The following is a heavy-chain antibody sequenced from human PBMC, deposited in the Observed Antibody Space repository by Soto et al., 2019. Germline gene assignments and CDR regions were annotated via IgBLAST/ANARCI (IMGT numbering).Heavy chain of an antibody. CDR1: GLTFSNYA. CDR3: TADSPDQGILAY. V-gene: IGHV3-23*01. Sequence: GGSLRLSCAASGLTFSNYAMSWVRQAPGKGLEWVSAISGNGGNTYYADSVKGRFTISRDNSKNTLYLQMNSLRAEDTAVYYCTADSPDQGILAYWGQGTLVTVSS. J-gene: IGHJ4*01. CDR2: ISGNGGNT.